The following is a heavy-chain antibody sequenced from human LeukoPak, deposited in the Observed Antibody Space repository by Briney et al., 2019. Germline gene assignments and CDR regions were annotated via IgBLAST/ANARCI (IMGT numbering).Heavy chain of an antibody. J-gene: IGHJ2*01. CDR2: INHSGST. CDR3: ARARDYYDSSGYGIVWYFDL. CDR1: GGSISSYY. V-gene: IGHV4-34*01. D-gene: IGHD3-22*01. Sequence: SETLSLTCTVSGGSISSYYWSWIRQPPGKGLEWIGEINHSGSTNYNPSLKSRVTISVDTSKNQFSLKLSSVTAADTAVYYCARARDYYDSSGYGIVWYFDLWGRGTLVTVSS.